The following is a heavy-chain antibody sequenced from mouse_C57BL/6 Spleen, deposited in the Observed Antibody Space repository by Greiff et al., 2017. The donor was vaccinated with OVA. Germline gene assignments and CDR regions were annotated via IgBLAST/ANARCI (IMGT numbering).Heavy chain of an antibody. CDR1: GYTFTDYF. V-gene: IGHV1-26*01. D-gene: IGHD2-4*01. CDR2: IYPNNGGT. CDR3: ARYDYDEDY. J-gene: IGHJ2*01. Sequence: EVQLQPSGPELVKPGASVKLSCKASGYTFTDYFMTWVQQSHGKCLEWIGDIYPNNGGTSYNQKFKGKATLTVDKSSSTAYMELRSLTSEDSAVYYCARYDYDEDYWGQGTTLTVSS.